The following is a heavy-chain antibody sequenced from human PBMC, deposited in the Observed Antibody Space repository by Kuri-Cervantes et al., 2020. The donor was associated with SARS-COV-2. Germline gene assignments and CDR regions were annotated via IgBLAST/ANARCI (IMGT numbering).Heavy chain of an antibody. CDR1: GGSISSSSYY. J-gene: IGHJ5*02. CDR2: IYYSGST. CDR3: ARQEVVAATNWFDP. V-gene: IGHV4-39*01. Sequence: SETLSLTFTVSGGSISSSSYYWGWIRQPPGKGLEWIGSIYYSGSTYYNPSLKSRVTISVDTSKNQFSLKLSSVTAADTAVYYCARQEVVAATNWFDPWGQGTLVTVSS. D-gene: IGHD2-15*01.